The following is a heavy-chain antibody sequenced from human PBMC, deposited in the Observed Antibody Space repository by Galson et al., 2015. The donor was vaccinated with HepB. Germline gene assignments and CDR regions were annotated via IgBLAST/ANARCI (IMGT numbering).Heavy chain of an antibody. D-gene: IGHD3-22*01. CDR1: GGTFSSYA. V-gene: IGHV1-69*13. CDR2: IIPIFGTA. J-gene: IGHJ6*03. Sequence: QSGAEVKKPGASVKVSCKASGGTFSSYAISWVRQAPGQGLEWMGGIIPIFGTANYAQKFQGRVTITADESTSTAYMELSSLRSEDTAVYYCARAHYDSSGYYQNYYYYYMDVWGKGTTVTVSS. CDR3: ARAHYDSSGYYQNYYYYYMDV.